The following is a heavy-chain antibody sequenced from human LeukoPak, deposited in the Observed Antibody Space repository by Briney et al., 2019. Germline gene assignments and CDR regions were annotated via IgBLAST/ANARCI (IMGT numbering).Heavy chain of an antibody. CDR3: AKSSGYCSSTSCYADFDY. Sequence: GGSLRLSCAASGFTFSSYAMSWVRQAPGKGLEWVSAISGSGGSTYYADSVKGRITISRDNSKNTLYLQMNSLRAEDTAVYYCAKSSGYCSSTSCYADFDYWGQGTLVTVSS. D-gene: IGHD2-2*01. V-gene: IGHV3-23*01. CDR1: GFTFSSYA. J-gene: IGHJ4*02. CDR2: ISGSGGST.